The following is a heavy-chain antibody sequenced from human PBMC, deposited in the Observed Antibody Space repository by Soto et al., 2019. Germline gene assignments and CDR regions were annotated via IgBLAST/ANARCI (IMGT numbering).Heavy chain of an antibody. CDR3: ARGRMATTRTDFDY. J-gene: IGHJ4*02. D-gene: IGHD5-12*01. V-gene: IGHV3-30-3*01. Sequence: QVQLVESGGGVVQPGRSLRLSCAASGFTFSSYAMHWVRQAPGKGLEWVAVISYDGSNKYYADSVKGRFTISRDNSKNTLYLQMNSLRAEDTAVYYCARGRMATTRTDFDYWGQGTLVTVSS. CDR2: ISYDGSNK. CDR1: GFTFSSYA.